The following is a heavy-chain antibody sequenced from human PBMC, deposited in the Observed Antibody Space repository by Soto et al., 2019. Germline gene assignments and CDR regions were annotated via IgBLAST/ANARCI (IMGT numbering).Heavy chain of an antibody. CDR3: ARAAPLRYSGYALDH. CDR1: GYTFTDYY. D-gene: IGHD5-12*01. V-gene: IGHV1-2*02. Sequence: QVQLVSSGAEVKKPGASVKVSCRASGYTFTDYYIHWVRQAPGQGLQWVGWINPNSGATENAQKFQGRVTMTGDPSISTVYMEVTRLRSDDTALYFCARAAPLRYSGYALDHWGQGTRVTVST. CDR2: INPNSGAT. J-gene: IGHJ4*02.